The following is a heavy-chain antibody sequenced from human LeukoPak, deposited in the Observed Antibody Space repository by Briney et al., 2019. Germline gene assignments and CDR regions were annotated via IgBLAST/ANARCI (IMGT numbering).Heavy chain of an antibody. CDR3: ARLITAAGTRSRDY. V-gene: IGHV1-2*02. Sequence: ASVTVSCKASGYTFTSYGISWVRQAPGQGLEWMGWINPNSGGTNYARKFQGRVTMTRDTSISTAYMELSRLRSDDTAVYYCARLITAAGTRSRDYWGQGTLVTVSS. CDR1: GYTFTSYG. CDR2: INPNSGGT. J-gene: IGHJ4*02. D-gene: IGHD6-19*01.